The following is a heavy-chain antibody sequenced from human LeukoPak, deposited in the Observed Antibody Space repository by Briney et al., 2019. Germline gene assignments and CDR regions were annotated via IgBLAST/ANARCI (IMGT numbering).Heavy chain of an antibody. D-gene: IGHD4-17*01. CDR2: IRYDGSNE. J-gene: IGHJ4*02. V-gene: IGHV3-30*02. CDR1: GFTFSSYG. CDR3: AKDRYGDYVIDY. Sequence: PGGSLRLSCAASGFTFSSYGMHWVRQAPGKGLEWVAFIRYDGSNEYYADSVKGRFTISRDNSKNTLYLQMNSLRAEDTAVYYCAKDRYGDYVIDYWGQGTLVTVSS.